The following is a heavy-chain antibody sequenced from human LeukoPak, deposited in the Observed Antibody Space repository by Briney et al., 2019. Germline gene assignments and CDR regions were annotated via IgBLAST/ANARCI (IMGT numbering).Heavy chain of an antibody. J-gene: IGHJ4*02. V-gene: IGHV1-2*02. D-gene: IGHD3-10*01. CDR3: ARVTGIYGSGNY. CDR2: INPNSGGT. Sequence: ASVKVSCKASGYTFTGYYMHWVRQAPGQGLEWMGWINPNSGGTNYAQEFQGRVTMTRDTSISTAYMELSRLRSDDTAVYYCARVTGIYGSGNYWGQGTLVTVSS. CDR1: GYTFTGYY.